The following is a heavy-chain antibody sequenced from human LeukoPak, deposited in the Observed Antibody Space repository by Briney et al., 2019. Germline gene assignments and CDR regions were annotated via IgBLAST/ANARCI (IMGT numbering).Heavy chain of an antibody. CDR3: ARGYYDILTGENYYYYYMDV. V-gene: IGHV4-59*01. J-gene: IGHJ6*03. Sequence: PSETLSLTCTVSGGSISSYYWSWIRQPPGKGLKWIEYIYYSGSTNYNPSLKSRVTISVDTSKNQFSLKLSSVTAADTAVYYCARGYYDILTGENYYYYYMDVWGKGTTVTVSS. CDR2: IYYSGST. D-gene: IGHD3-9*01. CDR1: GGSISSYY.